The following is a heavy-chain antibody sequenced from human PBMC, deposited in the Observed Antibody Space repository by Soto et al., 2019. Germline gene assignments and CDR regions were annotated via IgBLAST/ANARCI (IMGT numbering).Heavy chain of an antibody. CDR1: GFTFSSYK. Sequence: EVQLVESGGGLVKPGGSLRLSCAGSGFTFSSYKINWVRQAPGKGLEWVSSIGSSDIYTYYADSLKGRLIISGDNANNSVYLQINSLRAEDTAVYYCARDQVGIDVWGQGTPVTVSS. J-gene: IGHJ6*02. CDR2: IGSSDIYT. CDR3: ARDQVGIDV. V-gene: IGHV3-21*02.